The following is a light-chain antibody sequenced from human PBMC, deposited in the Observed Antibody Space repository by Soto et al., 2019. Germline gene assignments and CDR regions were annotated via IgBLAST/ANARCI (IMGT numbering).Light chain of an antibody. CDR3: QQYNNCRPCT. CDR2: GAA. CDR1: QSVSTN. V-gene: IGKV3-15*01. Sequence: EIVMTQSPATLSVSPGERAILSCRASQSVSTNLGWSQQKTGQAPRLLIFGAATRATGIPARFSGSESGTEFTLPITSQPSEDSAVHYCQQYNNCRPCTFGQGTRLESK. J-gene: IGKJ5*01.